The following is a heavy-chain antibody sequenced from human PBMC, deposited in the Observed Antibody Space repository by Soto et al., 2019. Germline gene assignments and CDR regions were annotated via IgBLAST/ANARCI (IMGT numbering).Heavy chain of an antibody. D-gene: IGHD3-22*01. CDR2: ISYDGSNK. Sequence: GGSLRLSCAASGFTFSSYAMHWVRQAPGKGLEWVAVISYDGSNKYYADSVKGRFTISRDNSKNTLYLQMNSLRAEDTAVYYCARAFFSSGFDPWGQGTLVTVSS. J-gene: IGHJ5*02. V-gene: IGHV3-30-3*01. CDR3: ARAFFSSGFDP. CDR1: GFTFSSYA.